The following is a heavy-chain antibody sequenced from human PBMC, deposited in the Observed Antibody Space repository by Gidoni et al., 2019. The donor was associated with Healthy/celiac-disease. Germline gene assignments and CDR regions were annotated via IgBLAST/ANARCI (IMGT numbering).Heavy chain of an antibody. CDR1: GYTFTSYY. CDR3: ARDQSTVVTTYYYYYGMDV. V-gene: IGHV1-46*01. J-gene: IGHJ6*02. Sequence: QVQLVQSGAEVKKPGASVKVSCKASGYTFTSYYMHWVRQAPGQGLEWMGIINPSGGSTSYAQKFQGRVTMTRDTSTSTVYMELSSLRSEDTAVYYCARDQSTVVTTYYYYYGMDVWGQGTTVTVSS. CDR2: INPSGGST. D-gene: IGHD4-17*01.